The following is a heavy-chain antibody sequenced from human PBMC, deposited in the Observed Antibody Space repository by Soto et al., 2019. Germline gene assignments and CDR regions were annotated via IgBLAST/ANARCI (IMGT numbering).Heavy chain of an antibody. J-gene: IGHJ4*02. CDR2: ISGSGDST. V-gene: IGHV3-23*01. CDR3: AQGNGGVPAWFDY. Sequence: PGGSLRLSYVGSGLTFSTYAITWVRQAPGKGLEWVSSISGSGDSTYYADPVKGRFTISRDNSKNTLYLQMNSLRAEDTAVYYCAQGNGGVPAWFDYWGQGT. D-gene: IGHD2-2*01. CDR1: GLTFSTYA.